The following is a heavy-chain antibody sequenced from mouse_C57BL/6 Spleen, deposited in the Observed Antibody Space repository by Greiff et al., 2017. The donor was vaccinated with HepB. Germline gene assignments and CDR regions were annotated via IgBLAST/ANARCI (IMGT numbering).Heavy chain of an antibody. Sequence: EVKLQQSGPELVKPGASVKISCKASGYSFTDYNMNWVKQSNGKSLEWIGVINPNYGTTSYNQKFKGKATLTVDQSSSTAYMQLNSLTSEDSAVYYCARGGDYYGSSYDWYFDVWGTGTTVTVSS. CDR1: GYSFTDYN. J-gene: IGHJ1*03. CDR2: INPNYGTT. CDR3: ARGGDYYGSSYDWYFDV. V-gene: IGHV1-39*01. D-gene: IGHD1-1*01.